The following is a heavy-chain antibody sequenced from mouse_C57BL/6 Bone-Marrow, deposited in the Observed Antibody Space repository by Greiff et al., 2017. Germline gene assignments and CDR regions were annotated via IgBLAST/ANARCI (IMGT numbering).Heavy chain of an antibody. CDR2: IDPSDSYT. D-gene: IGHD1-1*01. CDR1: GYTFTSYW. J-gene: IGHJ1*03. CDR3: AREGLLRYWYVDG. Sequence: QVQLQQPGAELVKPGASVKLSCKASGYTFTSYWMQWVKQRPGQGLEWIGEIDPSDSYTNYNQKFKGKATLTVDTSSSTAYMQLSSLTSEDSAVYYCAREGLLRYWYVDGWGTGTTVTVSS. V-gene: IGHV1-50*01.